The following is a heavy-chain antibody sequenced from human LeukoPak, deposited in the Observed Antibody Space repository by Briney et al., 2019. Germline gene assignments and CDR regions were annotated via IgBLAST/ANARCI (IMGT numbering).Heavy chain of an antibody. CDR3: SRGLPGVSVGFDY. Sequence: GASVKVSFKASGYTFTGYYMHWVRQAPGQGLEWMGWITPNSGGTNYAQKFQGRVTMTWDTSISTAYMELSSLISDDTAVYYCSRGLPGVSVGFDYWGQGTLVTVSS. J-gene: IGHJ4*02. V-gene: IGHV1-2*02. CDR2: ITPNSGGT. D-gene: IGHD2-8*01. CDR1: GYTFTGYY.